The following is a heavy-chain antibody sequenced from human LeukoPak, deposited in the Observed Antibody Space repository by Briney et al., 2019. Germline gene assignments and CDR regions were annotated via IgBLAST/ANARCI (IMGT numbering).Heavy chain of an antibody. CDR1: GGSISTYH. Sequence: SETLSLTCTISGGSISTYHWSWSRQPPEKGLEWIGYIYKGSTNYNPSLKSRVTISVVTSKNQFSLKLRSVTAADTAVYYCARLTRDGYTTFWGQGTLVTVSS. CDR2: IYKGST. CDR3: ARLTRDGYTTF. V-gene: IGHV4-59*01. D-gene: IGHD5-24*01. J-gene: IGHJ4*02.